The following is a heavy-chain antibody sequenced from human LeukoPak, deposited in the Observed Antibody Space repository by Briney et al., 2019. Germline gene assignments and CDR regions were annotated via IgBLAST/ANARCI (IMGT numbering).Heavy chain of an antibody. CDR2: IWYDGSNK. D-gene: IGHD2-15*01. V-gene: IGHV3-33*01. J-gene: IGHJ4*02. Sequence: GGSLRLSCAASGFTFSSYGMHWVRQAPGKGLEWVALIWYDGSNKYYADSVKGRFTISRDNSKNTLYLQMNSLRAEDTAVYYCARGGGHLDSWGQGTLVSVSS. CDR1: GFTFSSYG. CDR3: ARGGGHLDS.